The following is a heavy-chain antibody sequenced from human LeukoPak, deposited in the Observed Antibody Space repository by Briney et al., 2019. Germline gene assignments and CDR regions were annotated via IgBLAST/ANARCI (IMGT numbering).Heavy chain of an antibody. CDR2: ISYSGST. CDR3: ARLLGPYQLLSGIGY. CDR1: GGSISNYL. Sequence: PSETLSLTCTVSGGSISNYLWSWIRQPPGKGLEWIGYISYSGSTNYNPSLKSRVTISADTSKNQFSLKLSTVTAADTAVYYCARLLGPYQLLSGIGYWGQGTLVTVSS. V-gene: IGHV4-59*08. D-gene: IGHD2-2*01. J-gene: IGHJ4*02.